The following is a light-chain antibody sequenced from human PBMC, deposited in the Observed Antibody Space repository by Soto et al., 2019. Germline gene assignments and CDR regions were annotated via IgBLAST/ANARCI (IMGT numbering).Light chain of an antibody. CDR2: DAS. Sequence: AIQLTRSPSSLSASVGDRVTITCRASQGISSALAWYQQKPGKAPKLLIYDASSLESGVPSRFSGSGSGTDFTLTISSLQPEDFATYYCQQFNSYPPYTFGQGTKLEIK. V-gene: IGKV1-13*02. CDR3: QQFNSYPPYT. CDR1: QGISSA. J-gene: IGKJ2*01.